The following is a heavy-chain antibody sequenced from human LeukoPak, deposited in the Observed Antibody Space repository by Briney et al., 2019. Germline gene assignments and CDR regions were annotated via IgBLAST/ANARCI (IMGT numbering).Heavy chain of an antibody. D-gene: IGHD6-19*01. CDR3: ASEISSGWYSLDY. V-gene: IGHV4-39*07. Sequence: SETLSLTCSVSGGSISSGNYYWGWIRQPPGKGLEWIGSIYYRGGSYYNPSLKSRVTISLDTSKNQFSLKLYSVTAADTAVYYCASEISSGWYSLDYWGQGTLVTVSS. CDR2: IYYRGGS. CDR1: GGSISSGNYY. J-gene: IGHJ4*02.